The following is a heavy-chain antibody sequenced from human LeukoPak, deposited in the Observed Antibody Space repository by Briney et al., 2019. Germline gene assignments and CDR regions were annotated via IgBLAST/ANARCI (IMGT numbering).Heavy chain of an antibody. J-gene: IGHJ4*02. Sequence: PGRSLRLSCAASGFTFSSYGMHWVRQAPGKGLEWVAVISYDGSNKYYADSVKGRFTISRDNSKNTLYLQMNSLRAEDTAVYYCALVTTGRWGQGTRVTVSS. V-gene: IGHV3-30*03. CDR1: GFTFSSYG. D-gene: IGHD4-17*01. CDR3: ALVTTGR. CDR2: ISYDGSNK.